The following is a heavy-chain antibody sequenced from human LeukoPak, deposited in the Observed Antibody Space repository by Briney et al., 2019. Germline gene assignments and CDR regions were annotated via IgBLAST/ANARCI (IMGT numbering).Heavy chain of an antibody. CDR2: IYNNGSS. V-gene: IGHV4-61*02. CDR3: ARDEGYDILTRRYFDY. D-gene: IGHD3-9*01. Sequence: SETLSLTCTVSRGSISSGNYYWSWIRQPAGRGLEWLGRIYNNGSSNYNPSLKSRVTISLDTSKNQFSLKLSSVTAADTAVYYCARDEGYDILTRRYFDYWGQGTLVTVSS. J-gene: IGHJ4*02. CDR1: RGSISSGNYY.